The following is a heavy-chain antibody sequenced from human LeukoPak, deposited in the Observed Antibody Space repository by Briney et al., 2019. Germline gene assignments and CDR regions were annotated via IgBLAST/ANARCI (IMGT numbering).Heavy chain of an antibody. Sequence: ASVKVSCKAYGYTFMSHGISWVRQAPGQGLEWMGWISGSSYNTNYAQRLQGRVTMTTDTSTTTTDMELRSLRSEDTAVYYCARATGTWGHDGFEIWGQGTMVTVSS. D-gene: IGHD3-16*01. V-gene: IGHV1-18*01. CDR3: ARATGTWGHDGFEI. CDR1: GYTFMSHG. CDR2: ISGSSYNT. J-gene: IGHJ3*02.